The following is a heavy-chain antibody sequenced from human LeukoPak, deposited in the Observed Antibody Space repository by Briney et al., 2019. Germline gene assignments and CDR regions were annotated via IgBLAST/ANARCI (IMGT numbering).Heavy chain of an antibody. D-gene: IGHD3-10*01. Sequence: GGSLRLSCAASGFTFSSYGMHWVRQAPGTGLEWVAFIRYDGSNKYYADSAKGRFTISRDNSKNTLYLQMNSLRAEDTAVYYCARGAPQWVRGVIQYYYYYYYMDVWGKGTTVTVSS. J-gene: IGHJ6*03. CDR1: GFTFSSYG. CDR3: ARGAPQWVRGVIQYYYYYYYMDV. V-gene: IGHV3-30*02. CDR2: IRYDGSNK.